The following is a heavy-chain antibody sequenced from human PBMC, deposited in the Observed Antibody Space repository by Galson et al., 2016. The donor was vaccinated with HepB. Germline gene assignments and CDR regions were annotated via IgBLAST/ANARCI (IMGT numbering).Heavy chain of an antibody. D-gene: IGHD4-17*01. CDR3: ATSYGDNYYRYFDD. CDR2: ISYGGNNK. CDR1: GFTFSTYV. Sequence: SLRLSCAASGFTFSTYVLHWVRQAPGKGLEWLAVISYGGNNKYYADSVKGRFTISRDNSKNTLYLQMNSLRAEDTAVYYCATSYGDNYYRYFDDWGQGTLVTVSS. J-gene: IGHJ4*02. V-gene: IGHV3-30-3*01.